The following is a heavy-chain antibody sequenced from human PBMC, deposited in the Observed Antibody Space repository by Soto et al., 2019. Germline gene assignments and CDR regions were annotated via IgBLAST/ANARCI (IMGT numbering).Heavy chain of an antibody. CDR2: INPYTGGT. V-gene: IGHV1-2*02. D-gene: IGHD2-21*02. J-gene: IGHJ6*02. Sequence: GASVKVSCKASGYTFTGYYVLWVRQAPGQGPECMGWINPYTGGTNYAQKFQGRVTMTRDTSISTAYMELSKLTSDDTAVYYCATQSHHCGGDCYRGPYFGMDVWGQGTTVTVSS. CDR3: ATQSHHCGGDCYRGPYFGMDV. CDR1: GYTFTGYY.